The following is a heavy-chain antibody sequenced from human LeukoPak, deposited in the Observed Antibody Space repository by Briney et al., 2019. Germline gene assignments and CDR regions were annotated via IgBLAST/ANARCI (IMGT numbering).Heavy chain of an antibody. J-gene: IGHJ4*02. V-gene: IGHV3-23*01. Sequence: SGGSLRLSCAASGFTFSSYAMSWVRQAPGKGLEWVSAISGSGGSTYYADSVKGRFTISRDNSKNTLYLQMNSLRAEDTAVYYCAKDHVVVPAEAFDYWGQGTLVTVSS. CDR2: ISGSGGST. D-gene: IGHD2-2*01. CDR1: GFTFSSYA. CDR3: AKDHVVVPAEAFDY.